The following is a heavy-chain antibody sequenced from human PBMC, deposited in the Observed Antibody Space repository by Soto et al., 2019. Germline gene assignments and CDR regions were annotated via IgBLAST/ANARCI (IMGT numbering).Heavy chain of an antibody. CDR3: ARDHVAARVDYYYGMDA. CDR2: TYYRSKWYN. Sequence: SQTLSITCAISGDSVSSNSAAWNWIRQSPSRGLEWLGRTYYRSKWYNDYAVSVKSRITINPDTSKNQFSLQLNSVTPEDTAVYYCARDHVAARVDYYYGMDAWGQGTTVTVSS. J-gene: IGHJ6*02. CDR1: GDSVSSNSAA. V-gene: IGHV6-1*01. D-gene: IGHD6-6*01.